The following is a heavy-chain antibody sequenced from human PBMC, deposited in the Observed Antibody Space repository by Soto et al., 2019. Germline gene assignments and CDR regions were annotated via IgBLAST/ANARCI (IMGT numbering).Heavy chain of an antibody. Sequence: EASVKVSCKASGYTFTSYAMHWVRQAPGQRLEWMGWINAGNGNTKYSQKFQGRVTIPRDTSASTAYMDLGCPRSEDTAVDSCARVSLYCSSTSCPDYYYGMDVWGQGTTVTVSS. CDR3: ARVSLYCSSTSCPDYYYGMDV. D-gene: IGHD2-2*01. CDR1: GYTFTSYA. V-gene: IGHV1-3*01. J-gene: IGHJ6*02. CDR2: INAGNGNT.